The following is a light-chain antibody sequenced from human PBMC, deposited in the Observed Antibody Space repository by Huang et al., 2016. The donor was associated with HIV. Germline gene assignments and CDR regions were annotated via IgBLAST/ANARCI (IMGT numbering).Light chain of an antibody. CDR2: DAS. CDR1: QNIGTY. V-gene: IGKV3-11*01. J-gene: IGKJ4*01. CDR3: QQRSNWPLT. Sequence: EIVLTQSPVTLSLSPGKRATFSCRASQNIGTYLAWYQHKPGQAPRLLVYDASMRATGIPAKFSGSGSGTDCTLNINSLDPEDFAVYYCQQRSNWPLTFGGGTKVEIK.